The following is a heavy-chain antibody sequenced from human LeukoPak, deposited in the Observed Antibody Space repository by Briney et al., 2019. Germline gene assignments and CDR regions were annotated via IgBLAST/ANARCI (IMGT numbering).Heavy chain of an antibody. Sequence: PGGSLRLSCAASGFTFSSYAMSWVRQAPGEGLEWVSAISGSGGSTYYADSVKGRFTISRDNSKNTLYLQMNSLRAEDTAVYYCAKVGHIWFGELVDDYWGQGTLVTVSS. J-gene: IGHJ4*02. CDR2: ISGSGGST. D-gene: IGHD3-10*01. V-gene: IGHV3-23*01. CDR1: GFTFSSYA. CDR3: AKVGHIWFGELVDDY.